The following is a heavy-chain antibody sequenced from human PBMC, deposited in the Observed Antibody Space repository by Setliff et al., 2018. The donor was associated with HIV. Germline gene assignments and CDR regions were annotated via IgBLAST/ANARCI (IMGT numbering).Heavy chain of an antibody. CDR2: IRLDGSDK. Sequence: SLRLSCAASGFIFNNYDMNWVRQAPGKGLEWVAFIRLDGSDKFYADSVKGRFTISRDNSKNTLFLQMNSLRSEDTAVYYCAKEDQRVTSVDYWGQGTPVTVSS. V-gene: IGHV3-30*02. CDR1: GFIFNNYD. D-gene: IGHD2-2*01. CDR3: AKEDQRVTSVDY. J-gene: IGHJ4*02.